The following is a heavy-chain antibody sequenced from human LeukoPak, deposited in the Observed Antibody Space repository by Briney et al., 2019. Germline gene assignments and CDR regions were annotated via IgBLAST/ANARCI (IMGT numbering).Heavy chain of an antibody. CDR2: ISHSGST. V-gene: IGHV4-34*01. D-gene: IGHD1-1*01. J-gene: IGHJ5*02. Sequence: SETLSLTCAVYGGSFSGYYWSWIRQPPGKGLEWIGEISHSGSTNYNPSLKSRVTISVDTSKNQFSLKLSSVTAADTAVYYCARGPPTGWFDPWGQGTLVAVSS. CDR1: GGSFSGYY. CDR3: ARGPPTGWFDP.